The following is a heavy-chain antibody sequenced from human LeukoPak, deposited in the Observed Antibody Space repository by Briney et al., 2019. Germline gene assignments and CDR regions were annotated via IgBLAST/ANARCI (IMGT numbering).Heavy chain of an antibody. D-gene: IGHD3-22*01. CDR1: GGSISSYY. CDR3: ARGYGSSGYYSDY. V-gene: IGHV4-59*01. Sequence: PSETLSLTCTVSGGSISSYYWSWIRQPPGKGLEWIGYIYYSGSTNYNPSLKSRVTISVDTSKNQFSLKLSSVTAADTAVYYCARGYGSSGYYSDYWGQGTLVTVSS. CDR2: IYYSGST. J-gene: IGHJ4*02.